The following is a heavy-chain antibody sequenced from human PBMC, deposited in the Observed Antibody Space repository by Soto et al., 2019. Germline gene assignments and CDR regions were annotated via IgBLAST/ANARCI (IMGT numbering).Heavy chain of an antibody. D-gene: IGHD7-27*01. CDR2: ISYTGRT. Sequence: SETLSLTCIVSGDSVTSGSYYWTWLRQPPGKGLEWIGYISYTGRTKCNPSLQSRVTISVDTSKNDFSLNLSSVTAADMAVYFCAREWGLLPYYVMNVWGHGTAVTVSS. CDR3: AREWGLLPYYVMNV. CDR1: GDSVTSGSYY. J-gene: IGHJ6*02. V-gene: IGHV4-61*03.